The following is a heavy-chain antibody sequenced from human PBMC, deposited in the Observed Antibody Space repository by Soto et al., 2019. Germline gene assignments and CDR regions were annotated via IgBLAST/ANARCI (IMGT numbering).Heavy chain of an antibody. CDR2: IYYSGST. J-gene: IGHJ6*02. Sequence: PSETLSLTCTVSGGSISSGGYYWSWIRQHPGKGLEWIGYIYYSGSTYYNPSLKSRVTISVDTSKNHFSLKLSSVTAADTSVYYCARATGLYGSGSETTYYYYYGMDVWGQGTTVTVSS. D-gene: IGHD3-10*01. V-gene: IGHV4-31*03. CDR1: GGSISSGGYY. CDR3: ARATGLYGSGSETTYYYYYGMDV.